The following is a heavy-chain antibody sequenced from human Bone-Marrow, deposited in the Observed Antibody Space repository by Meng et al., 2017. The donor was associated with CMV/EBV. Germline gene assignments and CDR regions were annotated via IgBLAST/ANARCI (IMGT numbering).Heavy chain of an antibody. V-gene: IGHV4-61*01. Sequence: SETLSLTCTVSGGSVSSGSYYWSWIRQPPGKGLEWIGYIYYSGSTNYNPSLKSRVTISVDTSKNQFSLKLSSVTAADTAVYYCARGCGGSCYYYYGMDVWVQGTTVTVSS. D-gene: IGHD2-15*01. CDR1: GGSVSSGSYY. J-gene: IGHJ6*02. CDR3: ARGCGGSCYYYYGMDV. CDR2: IYYSGST.